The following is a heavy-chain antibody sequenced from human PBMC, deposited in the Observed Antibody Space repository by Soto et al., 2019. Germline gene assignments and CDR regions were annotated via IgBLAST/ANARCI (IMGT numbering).Heavy chain of an antibody. Sequence: SETLSLTCAVSGVSISSGGYSWSWIRQPPGKGLEWIGYIYHGGSTYYNPSLKSRVTISVDRSKNQFSLKLSSVTAADTAVYYCARVPDYWGQGTLVTVSS. J-gene: IGHJ4*02. CDR1: GVSISSGGYS. CDR2: IYHGGST. V-gene: IGHV4-30-2*01. CDR3: ARVPDY.